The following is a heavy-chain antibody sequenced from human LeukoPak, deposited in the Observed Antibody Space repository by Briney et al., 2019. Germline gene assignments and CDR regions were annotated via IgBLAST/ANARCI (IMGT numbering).Heavy chain of an antibody. D-gene: IGHD4-17*01. CDR1: GGFISSSSYY. J-gene: IGHJ4*02. V-gene: IGHV4-39*07. CDR3: ARMTTVRYFDY. Sequence: PSETLSLTCTVSGGFISSSSYYWGWIRQPPGKGLEWIGNIYNRGSTCYNPSLKSRVTISLDTSKNQFSLKLSSVTAADTAVYYCARMTTVRYFDYWGQGTLVTVSS. CDR2: IYNRGST.